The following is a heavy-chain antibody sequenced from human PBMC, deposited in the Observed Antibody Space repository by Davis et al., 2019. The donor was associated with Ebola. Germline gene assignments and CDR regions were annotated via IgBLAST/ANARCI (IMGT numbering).Heavy chain of an antibody. CDR1: GGSFSSSN. CDR2: ISGSGGST. V-gene: IGHV3-23*01. Sequence: LSLTCAVSGGSFSSSNWWSWVRLAPGKGLEWVSAISGSGGSTYYADSVKGRFTISRDNSKNTLFLQMNKLRSEDTAVYYCARLGAGDAFDIWGQGTMVTVSS. J-gene: IGHJ3*02. D-gene: IGHD3-16*01. CDR3: ARLGAGDAFDI.